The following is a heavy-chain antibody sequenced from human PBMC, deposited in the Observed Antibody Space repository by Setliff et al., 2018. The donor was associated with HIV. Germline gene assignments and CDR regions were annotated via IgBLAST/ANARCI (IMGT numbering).Heavy chain of an antibody. CDR3: ARGSPYGGLHWFDP. CDR2: ISPKNGNT. D-gene: IGHD2-15*01. Sequence: ASVKVSCKASGYTFTGYYMHWVRQAPGQGLEWMAWISPKNGNTNHAQKYHERLIMSTDTSTSTAYMELRSLRSDDTAVYYCARGSPYGGLHWFDPWGQGTLVTVSS. CDR1: GYTFTGYY. J-gene: IGHJ5*02. V-gene: IGHV1-18*04.